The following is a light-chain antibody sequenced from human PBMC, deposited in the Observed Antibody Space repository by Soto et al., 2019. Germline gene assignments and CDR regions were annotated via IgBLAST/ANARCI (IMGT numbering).Light chain of an antibody. CDR1: ESISRDY. V-gene: IGKV3-20*01. CDR2: GAS. CDR3: QQYGGVPYT. Sequence: EIVLTQSPGTLSLSPGQRATLSCSASESISRDYLAWYQQRLGQAPRLLIYGASSGATGIPDRFSGSGSGTEFTLTIRRLEPEDFAIYYCQQYGGVPYTFGQGTKLEIK. J-gene: IGKJ2*01.